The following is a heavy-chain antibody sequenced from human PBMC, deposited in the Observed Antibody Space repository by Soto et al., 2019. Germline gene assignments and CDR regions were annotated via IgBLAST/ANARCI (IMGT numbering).Heavy chain of an antibody. D-gene: IGHD3-3*02. CDR1: GFTFSSYG. CDR2: ISYDGNNK. J-gene: IGHJ5*02. Sequence: GGSLRLSCAASGFTFSSYGMHWVRQAPGKGLEWVAVISYDGNNKSYAASVKGRFTISRDNSKNTLYLQMNSLRAEDTAVYYCAKDPAFLEWTAPWGQGTLVTVSS. V-gene: IGHV3-30*18. CDR3: AKDPAFLEWTAP.